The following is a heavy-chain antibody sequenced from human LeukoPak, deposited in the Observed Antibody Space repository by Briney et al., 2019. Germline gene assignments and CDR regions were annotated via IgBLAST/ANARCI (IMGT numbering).Heavy chain of an antibody. J-gene: IGHJ6*02. Sequence: GGSLRLSCAASGFTFSTYAMSWVRQAPGKWLEWVVARSGSGGSTYYADSVKGRLTISRDNSKNTLYLQMNSLRAEDTAVYYCAFPPSGSYYYYGMDVWGQGTTVTVSS. D-gene: IGHD6-19*01. CDR2: RSGSGGST. CDR1: GFTFSTYA. V-gene: IGHV3-23*01. CDR3: AFPPSGSYYYYGMDV.